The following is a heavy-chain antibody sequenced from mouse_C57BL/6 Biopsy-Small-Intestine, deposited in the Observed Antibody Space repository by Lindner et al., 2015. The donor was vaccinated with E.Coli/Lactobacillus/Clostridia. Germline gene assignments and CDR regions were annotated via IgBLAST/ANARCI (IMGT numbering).Heavy chain of an antibody. CDR3: ARDLSYSGTFNYYYYGMDV. J-gene: IGHJ1*01. CDR2: ISAYNGYT. CDR1: LHLTSCG. Sequence: SVKSPARLLLHLTSCGISWVRQAPGQGLEWMGWISAYNGYTNYAQKLQDRVTVTTDTSTSTAYMELRSLRSDDTAVYYCARDLSYSGTFNYYYYGMDVWGQGTTVTVSS. V-gene: IGHV1S126*01. D-gene: IGHD1-1*01.